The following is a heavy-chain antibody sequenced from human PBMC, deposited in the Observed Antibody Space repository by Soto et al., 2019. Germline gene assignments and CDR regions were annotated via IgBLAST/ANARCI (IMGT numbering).Heavy chain of an antibody. V-gene: IGHV1-69*01. J-gene: IGHJ4*02. CDR3: ARGAGYCSGGSCQPNMDY. D-gene: IGHD2-15*01. CDR2: IIPIFGTA. Sequence: QVQLVQSGAEVKKPGSSVKVSCKASGGTFSSYAISWVRQAPGQGLEWMGGIIPIFGTANYAQKFQGRVTITADESTSTAYMELSSLRSEDTAVYYCARGAGYCSGGSCQPNMDYWGQGTLVTVAS. CDR1: GGTFSSYA.